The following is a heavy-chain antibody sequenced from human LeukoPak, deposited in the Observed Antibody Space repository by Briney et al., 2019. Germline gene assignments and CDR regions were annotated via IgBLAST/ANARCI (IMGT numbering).Heavy chain of an antibody. CDR1: GYTFTSYG. CDR3: ARDVKTIFGVVGNWFDP. V-gene: IGHV1-18*01. Sequence: ASVKVSCKASGYTFTSYGISWVRQAPGQGLEWMGWISAYNGNTNYAQRFQGRVTLTRDTSISTAYMELTRLTSDDTAVYYCARDVKTIFGVVGNWFDPWGQGTLVTVSS. D-gene: IGHD3-3*01. J-gene: IGHJ5*02. CDR2: ISAYNGNT.